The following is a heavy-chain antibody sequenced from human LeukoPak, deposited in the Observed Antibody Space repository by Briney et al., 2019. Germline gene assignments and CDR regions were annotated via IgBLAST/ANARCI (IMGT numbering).Heavy chain of an antibody. V-gene: IGHV1-8*01. CDR2: MNPNSGNT. CDR3: AKRGYSYGDFDY. CDR1: GYTFTSYD. Sequence: ASVTVSCKASGYTFTSYDMNWVRQATGQGLEWMGWMNPNSGNTGYAQKFQGRVTMTRNTSISTAYMELSSLRSEDTAVYYCAKRGYSYGDFDYWGQGTLVTVSS. J-gene: IGHJ4*02. D-gene: IGHD5-18*01.